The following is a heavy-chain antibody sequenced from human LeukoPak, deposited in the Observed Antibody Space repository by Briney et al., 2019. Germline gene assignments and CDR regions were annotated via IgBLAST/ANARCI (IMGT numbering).Heavy chain of an antibody. CDR2: IHYSGST. V-gene: IGHV4-39*01. CDR1: GDSISKSSYY. J-gene: IGHJ4*02. CDR3: ARLRSGSSLNS. Sequence: PSETLSLTCTVSGDSISKSSYYWVWIRHPPGKGLEWIGSIHYSGSTYYNPSLKSRGAKSIDTSKNQFSLKLSSVTAADTAVYYCARLRSGSSLNSWGQGTLVTVSS. D-gene: IGHD3-10*01.